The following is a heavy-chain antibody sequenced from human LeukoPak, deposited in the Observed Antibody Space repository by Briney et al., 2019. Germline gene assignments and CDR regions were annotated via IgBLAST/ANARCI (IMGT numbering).Heavy chain of an antibody. D-gene: IGHD3-10*01. CDR2: IKHDGSNP. CDR1: GYTFSNYG. CDR3: ARDLGRITMVRGVINDLYGMDV. V-gene: IGHV3-30*02. J-gene: IGHJ6*02. Sequence: GGSLRLSCEASGYTFSNYGMRWVRQAPGPGLEWVAFIKHDGSNPNYADSVKGRFTISRDNSTNTPYLQMNSLRAEDTAVYYCARDLGRITMVRGVINDLYGMDVWGQGTTVTVSS.